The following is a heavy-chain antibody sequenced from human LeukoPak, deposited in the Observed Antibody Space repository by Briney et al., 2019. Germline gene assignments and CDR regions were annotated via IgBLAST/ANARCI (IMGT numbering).Heavy chain of an antibody. CDR3: ARRTHNWYFDL. V-gene: IGHV4-34*01. Sequence: QPSETLSLTCAVYGGSFSGYYWSWIRQPPGKGLEWIGEINHSGSTNYNPSLKSRVTISVDTSKNQFSLKLSSVTAADTAVYYCARRTHNWYFDLWGRGTLVTVSS. CDR2: INHSGST. CDR1: GGSFSGYY. J-gene: IGHJ2*01.